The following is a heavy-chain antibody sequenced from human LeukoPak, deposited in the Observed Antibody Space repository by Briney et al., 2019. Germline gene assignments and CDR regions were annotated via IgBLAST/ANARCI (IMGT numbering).Heavy chain of an antibody. CDR1: GGPISSYY. D-gene: IGHD2/OR15-2a*01. CDR3: ARDRIVNWFDP. CDR2: IYTSGST. V-gene: IGHV4-4*07. J-gene: IGHJ5*02. Sequence: SETLSLTCTVSGGPISSYYWSWIRQPAGKGPEWIGRIYTSGSTNYNPSLKSRVTMSVDTSKNQFSLKLSPVTAADTAVYYCARDRIVNWFDPWGQGTLVTVSS.